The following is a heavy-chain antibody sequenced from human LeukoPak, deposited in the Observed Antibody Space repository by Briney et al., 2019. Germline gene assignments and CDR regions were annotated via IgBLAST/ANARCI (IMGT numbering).Heavy chain of an antibody. CDR1: GYSFTNYW. Sequence: GESLKISCKGSGYSFTNYWIGWVRQMPGKGLEWMGIIYPGDSDTRYSPSLQGQVTISADKSISTAYLQWSSLKASDTAMYYRASPDYYDSSGYSPGVGYWGQGTLVTVSS. CDR2: IYPGDSDT. D-gene: IGHD3-22*01. V-gene: IGHV5-51*01. CDR3: ASPDYYDSSGYSPGVGY. J-gene: IGHJ4*02.